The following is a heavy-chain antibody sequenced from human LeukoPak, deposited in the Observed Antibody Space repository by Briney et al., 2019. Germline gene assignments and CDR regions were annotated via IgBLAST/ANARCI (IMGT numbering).Heavy chain of an antibody. J-gene: IGHJ4*02. CDR1: GFTFGDYP. D-gene: IGHD3-22*01. CDR2: INWNSGSI. CDR3: AKGSYYYDSSGYFDY. V-gene: IGHV3-9*01. Sequence: GRSLRLSCAASGFTFGDYPMHWARQAPGKGLEWVSGINWNSGSIAYVDSVKGRFTISRDNSKNTLYLQMNSLRAEDTAVYYCAKGSYYYDSSGYFDYWGQGTLVTVSS.